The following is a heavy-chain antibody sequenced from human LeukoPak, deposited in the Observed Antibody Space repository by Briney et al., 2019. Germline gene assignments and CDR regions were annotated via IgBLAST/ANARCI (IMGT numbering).Heavy chain of an antibody. J-gene: IGHJ4*02. CDR3: ATELQWSFYY. D-gene: IGHD2-15*01. V-gene: IGHV3-7*02. CDR1: GFIFSHNW. CDR2: LKADGSDK. Sequence: GGSLRLSCAASGFIFSHNWMSWVRQVPGKGLEWVANLKADGSDKYYVDSVKGRFTISRDNAKNSLYLQMDSLRAEDTAVYYCATELQWSFYYWGQGTLVTVSS.